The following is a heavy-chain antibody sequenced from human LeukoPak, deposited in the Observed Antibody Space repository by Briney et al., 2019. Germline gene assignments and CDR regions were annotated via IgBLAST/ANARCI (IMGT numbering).Heavy chain of an antibody. CDR1: GGSFSGYY. CDR2: INHSGST. D-gene: IGHD1-26*01. J-gene: IGHJ4*02. Sequence: SETLSLTCAVYGGSFSGYYWSWIRQPPGKGLEWIGEINHSGSTNYNPSLKSRVTISVDTSKNQFSLKLSSVTAADTAVYYCARLVGVTLDYWGQGTLVTVSS. V-gene: IGHV4-34*01. CDR3: ARLVGVTLDY.